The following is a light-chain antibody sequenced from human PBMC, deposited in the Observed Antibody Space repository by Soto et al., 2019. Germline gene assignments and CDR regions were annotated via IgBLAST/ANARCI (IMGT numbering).Light chain of an antibody. J-gene: IGLJ2*01. CDR1: SSNIGAGYD. V-gene: IGLV1-40*01. CDR2: GNS. Sequence: QPVLTQPPSVSGAQGQRVTISCTGSSSNIGAGYDVHWYQQLPGTAPKLLIYGNSNRPSGVPDRFSGSKSGTSASLAITGLQAEDEADYYCQSYDSSLSAHVVFGGGTKLTVL. CDR3: QSYDSSLSAHVV.